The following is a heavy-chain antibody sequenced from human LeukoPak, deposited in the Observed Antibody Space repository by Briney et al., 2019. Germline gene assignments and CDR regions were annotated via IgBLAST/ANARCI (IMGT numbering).Heavy chain of an antibody. V-gene: IGHV3-48*01. CDR2: IHIDTDTT. D-gene: IGHD7-27*01. CDR3: ARDHDWGFDY. J-gene: IGHJ4*02. Sequence: GSLRLSCAASGFPFSSYSINWVRRAPGKGLEWVSYIHIDTDTTWYADSVKGRFTISRDNAKNSLYLQMNSLRVEDTALYYCARDHDWGFDYWGQGTPVTVSS. CDR1: GFPFSSYS.